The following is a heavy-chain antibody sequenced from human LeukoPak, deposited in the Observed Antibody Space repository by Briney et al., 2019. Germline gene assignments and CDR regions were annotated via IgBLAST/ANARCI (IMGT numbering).Heavy chain of an antibody. Sequence: GGSLRLSCAASGFTFSSYSMSWVRQAPGKGLEWVANIKQDGSETYYVDSVKGRFTISRDNAKTSLYLQMNSLRAEDTAVYYCARDLVRGVIITASGFDPWGQGTLVTVSS. V-gene: IGHV3-7*01. J-gene: IGHJ5*02. CDR2: IKQDGSET. CDR3: ARDLVRGVIITASGFDP. CDR1: GFTFSSYS. D-gene: IGHD3-10*01.